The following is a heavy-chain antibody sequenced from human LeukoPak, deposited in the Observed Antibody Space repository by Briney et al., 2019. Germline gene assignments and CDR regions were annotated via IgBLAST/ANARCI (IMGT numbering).Heavy chain of an antibody. D-gene: IGHD2-21*02. Sequence: GGSLRLSCAASGFTFSSYAMSWVRQAPGKGLEWVSAISGSGGSTYYADSVKGRFTISRDNAKNSLYLQMNSLRAEDTAVYYCARDNIVVVTAIHTFDYWGQGTLVTVSS. V-gene: IGHV3-23*01. CDR1: GFTFSSYA. CDR2: ISGSGGST. CDR3: ARDNIVVVTAIHTFDY. J-gene: IGHJ4*02.